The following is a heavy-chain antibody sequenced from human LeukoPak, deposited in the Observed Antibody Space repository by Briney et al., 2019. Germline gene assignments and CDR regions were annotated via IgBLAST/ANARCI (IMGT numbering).Heavy chain of an antibody. CDR3: VSPRGFSYGYFDY. Sequence: SESMSLTCTVSGGSISSSSAYWGWIRQPPGKGLEWIGSIYYSKNRHYHPSLKSRVTISADTSKNRFSLTLGSVSATDTAVYYCVSPRGFSYGYFDYWGQGTLVTVSS. D-gene: IGHD5-18*01. V-gene: IGHV4-39*01. CDR1: GGSISSSSAY. J-gene: IGHJ4*02. CDR2: IYYSKNR.